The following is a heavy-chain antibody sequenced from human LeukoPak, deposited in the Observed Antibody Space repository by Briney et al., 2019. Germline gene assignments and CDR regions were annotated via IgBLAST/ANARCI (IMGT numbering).Heavy chain of an antibody. CDR2: INPNSGGT. D-gene: IGHD3-22*01. CDR1: GYTLTDYY. V-gene: IGHV1-2*06. CDR3: ARVGYYESSGYYEY. J-gene: IGHJ4*02. Sequence: ASVKVSCKASGYTLTDYYMHWVRQAPGQGLEWMGRINPNSGGTNYEQKFQGRVTMTRDTSISTVYMELSRLRSDDTAVYYCARVGYYESSGYYEYWGQGTLVTVSS.